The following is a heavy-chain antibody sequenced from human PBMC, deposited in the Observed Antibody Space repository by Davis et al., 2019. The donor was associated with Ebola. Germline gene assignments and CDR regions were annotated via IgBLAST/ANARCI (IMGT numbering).Heavy chain of an antibody. CDR1: GFTFSSYS. CDR2: IKQDGSEK. Sequence: GESLKISCAASGFTFSSYSMNWVRQAPGKGLEWVANIKQDGSEKYYVDSVKGRFTISRDNAKNSLYLQMNSLRAEDTAVYYCARAVVAATGSWFDPWGQGTLVTVSS. V-gene: IGHV3-7*01. CDR3: ARAVVAATGSWFDP. J-gene: IGHJ5*02. D-gene: IGHD2-15*01.